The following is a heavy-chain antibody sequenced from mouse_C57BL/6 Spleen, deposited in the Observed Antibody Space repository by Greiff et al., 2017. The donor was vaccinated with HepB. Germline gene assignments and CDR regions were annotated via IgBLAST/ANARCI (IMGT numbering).Heavy chain of an antibody. CDR1: GYAFSSSW. CDR2: IYPGDGDT. V-gene: IGHV1-82*01. Sequence: QVQLQQSGPELVKPGASVKISCKASGYAFSSSWMNWVKQRPGKGLEWIGRIYPGDGDTNYNGKFKGKATLTADKSSSTAYMQLSSLTSEDSAVYVCARNYYYGSSWYFDVWGTGTTVTVSS. D-gene: IGHD1-1*01. J-gene: IGHJ1*03. CDR3: ARNYYYGSSWYFDV.